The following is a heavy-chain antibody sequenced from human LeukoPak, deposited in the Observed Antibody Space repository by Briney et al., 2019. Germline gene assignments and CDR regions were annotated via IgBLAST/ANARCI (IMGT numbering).Heavy chain of an antibody. D-gene: IGHD3-3*01. V-gene: IGHV4-59*01. CDR3: ATSDLYYFDY. CDR2: IFYSGST. CDR1: GGSISNYY. Sequence: SEALSLTCTVSGGSISNYYWNWIRQPPGKGLEWIGYIFYSGSTNYNPSLKTRVTISVDTSKNQFSLRLTSVTAADAAVYYCATSDLYYFDYWGQGTLVTVSS. J-gene: IGHJ4*02.